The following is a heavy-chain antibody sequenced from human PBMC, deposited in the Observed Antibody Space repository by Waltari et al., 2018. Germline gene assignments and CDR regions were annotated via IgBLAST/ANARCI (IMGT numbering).Heavy chain of an antibody. CDR2: VHHSGKT. V-gene: IGHV4-4*02. D-gene: IGHD2-2*01. J-gene: IGHJ4*02. CDR1: GDSLSGNYW. Sequence: QVQLQESGQGLVQPSGTLSLTCAVSGDSLSGNYWWSWVRQSPEKGLEWIGQVHHSGKTHYNPSLQSRVTISLDKPKNQFSLNLNSVTAADTAVYYCAGDRAIGLFFDYWGRGTLVTVSS. CDR3: AGDRAIGLFFDY.